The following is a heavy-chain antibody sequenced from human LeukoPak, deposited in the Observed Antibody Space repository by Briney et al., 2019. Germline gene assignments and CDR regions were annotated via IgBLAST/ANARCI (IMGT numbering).Heavy chain of an antibody. CDR3: ARHSGGDCYSCYFDY. Sequence: KPSETLSLTCAASGGSISSYYWSWIRQPPGKGLEWIGYIYYTRSTHYNPSLKSRVTISVDTSKNQFSLKLSSVTAADTAVYYCARHSGGDCYSCYFDYWGQGTLVTVSS. J-gene: IGHJ4*02. V-gene: IGHV4-59*08. D-gene: IGHD2-21*02. CDR1: GGSISSYY. CDR2: IYYTRST.